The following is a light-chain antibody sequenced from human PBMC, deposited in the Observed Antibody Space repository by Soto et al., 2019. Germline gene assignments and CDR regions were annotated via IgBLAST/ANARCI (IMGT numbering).Light chain of an antibody. Sequence: QSALTQPASVSGSPGQSVTISCTGTSSDVGGYNYVSWYQQHPGKAPKLIISEVSKRPSGVPDRFSGSKSGNTASLTVSGLQAEDEADYYCTSHAGSNNYVFGTGTKVTAL. CDR1: SSDVGGYNY. J-gene: IGLJ1*01. CDR3: TSHAGSNNYV. V-gene: IGLV2-8*01. CDR2: EVS.